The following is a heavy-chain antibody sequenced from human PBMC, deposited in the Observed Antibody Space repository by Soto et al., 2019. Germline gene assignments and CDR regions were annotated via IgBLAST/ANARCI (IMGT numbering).Heavy chain of an antibody. J-gene: IGHJ4*02. V-gene: IGHV3-74*01. CDR1: GFAFSGYW. CDR3: ARSAYTYYFDG. Sequence: GGSLRLSCEASGFAFSGYWMHWVRQPPGKGLVWVSRIHSDVTDTAYADSVKGRFTISRDNAKNTLYLQMNSLGAGDTAFYYCARSAYTYYFDGWGQGTLVTVSS. CDR2: IHSDVTDT. D-gene: IGHD4-4*01.